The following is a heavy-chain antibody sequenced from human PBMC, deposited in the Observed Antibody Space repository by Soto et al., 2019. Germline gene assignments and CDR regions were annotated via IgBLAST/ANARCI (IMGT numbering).Heavy chain of an antibody. V-gene: IGHV3-30-3*01. CDR2: ISYDGSNK. CDR3: ARGFDSVVPAAISDY. D-gene: IGHD2-2*02. Sequence: GGSLRLSCAASGFTFSSYAMHWVRQAPGKGLEWVAVISYDGSNKYYADSVKGRFTISRDNSKNTLYLQMNSLRAEDTAVYYCARGFDSVVPAAISDYWGQGT. CDR1: GFTFSSYA. J-gene: IGHJ4*02.